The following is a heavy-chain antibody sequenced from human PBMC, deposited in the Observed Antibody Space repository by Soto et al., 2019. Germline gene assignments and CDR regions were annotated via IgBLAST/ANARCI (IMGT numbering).Heavy chain of an antibody. Sequence: QVQLVQSGAEVKKPGSSVKVSCKASGGTFSSYAISWVRQAPGQGLEWMGGIIPIFGTANYAQKFQGRVTITADESMSKAYMELSSLRAEDTAVYYCARQKGDNKWELLQHDAFDIWGQGTMVTVSS. D-gene: IGHD1-26*01. V-gene: IGHV1-69*01. CDR2: IIPIFGTA. CDR3: ARQKGDNKWELLQHDAFDI. CDR1: GGTFSSYA. J-gene: IGHJ3*02.